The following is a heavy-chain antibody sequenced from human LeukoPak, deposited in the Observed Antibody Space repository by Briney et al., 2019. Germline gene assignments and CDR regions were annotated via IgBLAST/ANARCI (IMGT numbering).Heavy chain of an antibody. CDR1: GGSFSGYY. V-gene: IGHV4-34*01. J-gene: IGHJ4*02. Sequence: PSETLSLTCAVYGGSFSGYYWSWIRQPPGKGLEWIGEINHSGSTNYNPSLKSRVTISVDTSKNQFSLKLSPVTAADTAVYYCARKYGYSSSWYGPRFDYWGQGTLVTVSS. CDR2: INHSGST. D-gene: IGHD6-13*01. CDR3: ARKYGYSSSWYGPRFDY.